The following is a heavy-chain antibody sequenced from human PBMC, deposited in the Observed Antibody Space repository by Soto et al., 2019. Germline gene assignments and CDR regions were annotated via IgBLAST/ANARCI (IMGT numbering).Heavy chain of an antibody. CDR1: GGTFSSYT. J-gene: IGHJ6*03. Sequence: QVQLVQSGAEVKKPGSSVKVSCKASGGTFSSYTISWVRQAPGQGLEWMGRIIPSLGIANYAQKCQGRVTITADKATSTGYTELGSLRSEDTAVYYCAGGVVTRDYYYYMDVWGKGTTVTVSS. CDR3: AGGVVTRDYYYYMDV. D-gene: IGHD2-21*02. V-gene: IGHV1-69*02. CDR2: IIPSLGIA.